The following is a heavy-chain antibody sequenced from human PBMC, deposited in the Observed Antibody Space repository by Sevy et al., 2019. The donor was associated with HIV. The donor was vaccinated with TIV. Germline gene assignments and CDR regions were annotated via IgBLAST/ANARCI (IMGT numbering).Heavy chain of an antibody. CDR1: GFPFSSYE. J-gene: IGHJ4*02. Sequence: GGSLRLSCTASGFPFSSYEMNWVRQAPGKGLEWVSYITNSGTTKYYSDSVKGRFTISRDNAGNSLYLQMNSLRAEDTAVYYCARDLPPSATTVAHFDYWGQGTLVTVSS. CDR2: ITNSGTTK. V-gene: IGHV3-48*03. D-gene: IGHD4-17*01. CDR3: ARDLPPSATTVAHFDY.